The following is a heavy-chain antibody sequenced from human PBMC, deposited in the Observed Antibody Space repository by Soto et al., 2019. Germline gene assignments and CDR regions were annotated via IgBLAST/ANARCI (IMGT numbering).Heavy chain of an antibody. J-gene: IGHJ4*02. Sequence: PGGSLRLSCAASGFTFSSYGMHWVRQAPGKGLEWVAVISYDGSNKYYADSVKGRFTISRDNSKNTLYLQMNSLRAEDTAVYYCAKDVAYYYGSGSYSAFDYWGQGTLVTVSS. CDR1: GFTFSSYG. D-gene: IGHD3-10*01. CDR3: AKDVAYYYGSGSYSAFDY. V-gene: IGHV3-30*18. CDR2: ISYDGSNK.